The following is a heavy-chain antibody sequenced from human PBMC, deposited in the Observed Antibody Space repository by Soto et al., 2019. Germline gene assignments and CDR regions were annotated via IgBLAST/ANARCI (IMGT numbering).Heavy chain of an antibody. J-gene: IGHJ5*01. V-gene: IGHV1-18*01. Sequence: ASVKVSCKASGYTFTSYGISWVRQAPGQGLEWMGWISAYNGNTNYAQKLQGRVTMITDTSTSTAYMELRSLRSDDTAVYYWAMGIPVAGIAGCFDPLCEGTLVTVSS. CDR3: AMGIPVAGIAGCFDP. CDR2: ISAYNGNT. CDR1: GYTFTSYG. D-gene: IGHD6-19*01.